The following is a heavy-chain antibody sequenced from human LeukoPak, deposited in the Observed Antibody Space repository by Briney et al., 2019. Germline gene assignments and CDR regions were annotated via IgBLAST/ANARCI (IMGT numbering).Heavy chain of an antibody. J-gene: IGHJ6*02. Sequence: PGGSLRLSCAASGFTFSSYGMHWVRQAPGKGLEWVAVISYDGSNKYYADSVKGRFTISRDNSKNTLYLQMNNLRAEDTAVYYCARDRYPSRYYYYYYGMDVWVQATTV. CDR3: ARDRYPSRYYYYYYGMDV. V-gene: IGHV3-30*03. CDR1: GFTFSSYG. D-gene: IGHD1-1*01. CDR2: ISYDGSNK.